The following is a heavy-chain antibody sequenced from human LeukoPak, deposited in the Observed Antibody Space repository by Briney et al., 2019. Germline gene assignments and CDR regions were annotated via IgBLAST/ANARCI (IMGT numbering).Heavy chain of an antibody. J-gene: IGHJ4*02. Sequence: PGGSLRLSCAASGFTFSNYAMSWVRQAPGKGLEWVSGISGSGDSTYYGDSVKGRFTISRDNSKNTLYLQMNSLRAEDTAVYYCAKEKQRSFDYWGQGTLVTVSS. CDR1: GFTFSNYA. V-gene: IGHV3-23*01. CDR2: ISGSGDST. CDR3: AKEKQRSFDY.